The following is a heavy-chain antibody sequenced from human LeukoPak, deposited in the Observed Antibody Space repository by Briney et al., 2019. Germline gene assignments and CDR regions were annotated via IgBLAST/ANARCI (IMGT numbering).Heavy chain of an antibody. Sequence: SGGSLRLSCAASGFTFSSYAMHWVRQAPGKGLEWVANIKQDGSEKYYVDSVKGRFTISRDNAKNSLYLQMNSLRAEDTAVYYCARGIADDYWGQGTLVTVSS. CDR3: ARGIADDY. J-gene: IGHJ4*02. D-gene: IGHD6-13*01. CDR2: IKQDGSEK. CDR1: GFTFSSYA. V-gene: IGHV3-7*01.